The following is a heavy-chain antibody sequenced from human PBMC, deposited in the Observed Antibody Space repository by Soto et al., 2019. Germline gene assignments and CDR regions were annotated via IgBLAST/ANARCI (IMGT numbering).Heavy chain of an antibody. D-gene: IGHD3-22*01. V-gene: IGHV1-69*06. CDR1: EDTCRNYG. Sequence: GFSLKSDCRASEDTCRNYGISWVQQTPGQGLEWMGGIIPIFGTANYAQKFQGRVTITADTSANTVYLELSSLRSEDTAVYYCASTKYDSSAYYYWYLGLWGRGTLVTVSS. J-gene: IGHJ2*01. CDR3: ASTKYDSSAYYYWYLGL. CDR2: IIPIFGTA.